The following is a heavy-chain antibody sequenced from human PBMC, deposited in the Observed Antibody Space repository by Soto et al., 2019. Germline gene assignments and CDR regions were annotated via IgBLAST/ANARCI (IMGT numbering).Heavy chain of an antibody. CDR3: VKDRLAGNFDY. CDR1: GFTFNNYA. Sequence: EVQVLDSGGGLVQPGGSLRLSCAASGFTFNNYAMNWVRQAPGKGLEWVATISATGGSTYYADSVKGQFTISRDNSKDTVYFQMNGLRVEDTAVYDCVKDRLAGNFDYWGQGTQVTVSS. CDR2: ISATGGST. J-gene: IGHJ4*02. V-gene: IGHV3-23*01.